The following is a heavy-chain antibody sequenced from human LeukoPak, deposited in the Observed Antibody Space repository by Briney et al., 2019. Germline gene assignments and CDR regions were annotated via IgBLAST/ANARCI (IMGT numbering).Heavy chain of an antibody. CDR2: IIPIFGTA. CDR1: GGTFSSYA. D-gene: IGHD4-17*01. V-gene: IGHV1-69*13. CDR3: ASMTTVTPRYYYYYGMDV. Sequence: SVKVSCKASGGTFSSYAISWARQAPGQGLEWMGRIIPIFGTANYAQKFQGRVTITADESTSTAYMELSSLRSEDTAVYYCASMTTVTPRYYYYYGMDVWGQGTTVTVSS. J-gene: IGHJ6*02.